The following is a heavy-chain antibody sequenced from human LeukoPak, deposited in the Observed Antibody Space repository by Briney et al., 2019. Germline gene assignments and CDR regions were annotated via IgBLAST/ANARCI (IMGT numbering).Heavy chain of an antibody. CDR2: IFYSGSP. V-gene: IGHV4-59*08. J-gene: IGHJ2*01. D-gene: IGHD4-23*01. CDR1: GSSITNYY. CDR3: VRLSVVSPHRYFDV. Sequence: SETLSLTCTVSGSSITNYYWSWIRQPPGKGLEWIAYIFYSGSPNYHPSLKSRVTISVDTSKNLFSLKLSSVTAADTAVYHCVRLSVVSPHRYFDVWGRGTLVTVSS.